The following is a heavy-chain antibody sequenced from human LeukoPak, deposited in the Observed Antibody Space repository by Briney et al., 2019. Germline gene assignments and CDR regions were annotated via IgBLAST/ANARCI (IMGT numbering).Heavy chain of an antibody. V-gene: IGHV3-9*01. CDR3: TRRAGRWEVDL. CDR1: GFNFDDYA. Sequence: GGSLRLSCAVSGFNFDDYAMHWVRQAPGRGLEWVSGINWKTGNGIYADSVKGRFTISRDNAKNSLYLQMSSLRAEHTALYYCTRRAGRWEVDLVGRGTLLTVSS. J-gene: IGHJ2*01. CDR2: INWKTGNG. D-gene: IGHD1-26*01.